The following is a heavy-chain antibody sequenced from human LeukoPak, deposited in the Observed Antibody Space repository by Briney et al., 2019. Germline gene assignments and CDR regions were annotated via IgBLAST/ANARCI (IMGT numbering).Heavy chain of an antibody. CDR1: GYSISSGYY. CDR3: AKVGKSSSRYYFDY. V-gene: IGHV4-38-2*01. D-gene: IGHD6-13*01. Sequence: ASETLSLTCAVSGYSISSGYYWGWIRQPPGKGLEWIGTIYHSGSTYYNPSLKSRVTVSVDTSKNQFSLKLSSVTAAETAVYYCAKVGKSSSRYYFDYWGQGTLVTVSS. CDR2: IYHSGST. J-gene: IGHJ4*02.